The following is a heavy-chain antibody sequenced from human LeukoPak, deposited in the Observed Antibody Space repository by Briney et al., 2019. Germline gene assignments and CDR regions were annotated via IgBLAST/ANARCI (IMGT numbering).Heavy chain of an antibody. D-gene: IGHD5-18*01. Sequence: GASVKVSCKASGYTFTSYGISWVRQAPGQGLEWMGWISAYNGNTNYAQKLQGRVTMTTDTSTSTAYMELTRLQIDDTAVYYCASETWIHLLLLSYWGQGTLVTVSS. CDR3: ASETWIHLLLLSY. J-gene: IGHJ4*02. CDR1: GYTFTSYG. V-gene: IGHV1-18*01. CDR2: ISAYNGNT.